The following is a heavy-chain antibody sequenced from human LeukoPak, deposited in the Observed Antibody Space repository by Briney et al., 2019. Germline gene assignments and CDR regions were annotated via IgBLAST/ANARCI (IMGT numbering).Heavy chain of an antibody. CDR2: INPSGGST. CDR3: ARLSSSSLRIYGMDV. V-gene: IGHV1-46*01. D-gene: IGHD6-13*01. J-gene: IGHJ6*02. Sequence: ASVKVSCKASGYTFTSYYMHWVRQAPGQGLEWMGIINPSGGSTSYAQKFQGRVTMTRDTSTGTVYMELSSLRSEDTAVYYCARLSSSSLRIYGMDVWGQGTTVTVSS. CDR1: GYTFTSYY.